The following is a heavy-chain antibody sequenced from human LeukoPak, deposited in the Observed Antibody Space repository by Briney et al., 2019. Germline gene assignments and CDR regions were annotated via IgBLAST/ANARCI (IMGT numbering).Heavy chain of an antibody. V-gene: IGHV4-34*01. J-gene: IGHJ6*02. CDR1: GGSFSGYY. D-gene: IGHD2-2*01. CDR2: INHSGST. CDR3: ARAAEYQRGMDV. Sequence: PSETLSLTCAVYGGSFSGYYWSWIRQPSGKGLEWIGEINHSGSTNYNPSLKSRVTISVDTSKNQFSLKLSSVTAADTAVYYCARAAEYQRGMDVWGQGTTVTVSS.